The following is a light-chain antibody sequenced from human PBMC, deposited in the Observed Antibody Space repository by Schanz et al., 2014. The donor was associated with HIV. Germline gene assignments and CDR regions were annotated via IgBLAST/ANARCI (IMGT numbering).Light chain of an antibody. CDR1: QSVSGF. CDR3: QQRSLWPPLT. J-gene: IGKJ4*01. CDR2: ATS. V-gene: IGKV3-15*01. Sequence: EIVMTQSPATLYVSPGEGATLSCRASQSVSGFLAWYQQKPGQAPRLLVYATSTRATGVPARFSGSGSGTEFTLTISSLQSEDFAVYYCQQRSLWPPLTFGGGTKVEIK.